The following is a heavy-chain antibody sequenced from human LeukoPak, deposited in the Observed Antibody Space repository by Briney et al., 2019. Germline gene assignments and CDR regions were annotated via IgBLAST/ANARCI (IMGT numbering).Heavy chain of an antibody. V-gene: IGHV4-39*01. Sequence: SETLSLTCTVSGGSISSSSYCWGWIRQPPGKGLEWIGSIYYSGSTYYNPSLKSRVTISVDTSKNQFSLKLSSVTAADTAVYYCARLRGSYYYDSSGYLGGIDYWGQGTLVTVSS. CDR1: GGSISSSSYC. D-gene: IGHD3-22*01. J-gene: IGHJ4*02. CDR3: ARLRGSYYYDSSGYLGGIDY. CDR2: IYYSGST.